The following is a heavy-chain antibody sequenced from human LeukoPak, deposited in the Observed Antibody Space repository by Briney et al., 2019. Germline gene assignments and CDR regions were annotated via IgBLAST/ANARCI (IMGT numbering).Heavy chain of an antibody. CDR1: GFTFSSYA. V-gene: IGHV3-64D*06. CDR2: ISSNGGST. Sequence: GGSLRLSCSASGFTFSSYAMHWVRQAPGKGLEYASAISSNGGSTYYADSVKGRFTISRDNSKNTLYIQMRSLRAEDTAVYYCVKDLPHEAYYFDYWGQGTLVTVSS. CDR3: VKDLPHEAYYFDY. J-gene: IGHJ4*02.